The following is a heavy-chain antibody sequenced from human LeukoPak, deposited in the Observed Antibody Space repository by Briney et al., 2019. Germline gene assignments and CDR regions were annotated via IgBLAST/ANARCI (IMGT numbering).Heavy chain of an antibody. D-gene: IGHD5-18*01. J-gene: IGHJ4*02. Sequence: PGGSLRLSCAASGFIFSDYYMGWVRQAPGKGLEWVSYMSNSGNTIHYADSVKGRFTISRDNAKNSLYLQMNSLRAEDTAVYYCARSDTANDYWGQGTLVTVSS. V-gene: IGHV3-11*04. CDR1: GFIFSDYY. CDR3: ARSDTANDY. CDR2: MSNSGNTI.